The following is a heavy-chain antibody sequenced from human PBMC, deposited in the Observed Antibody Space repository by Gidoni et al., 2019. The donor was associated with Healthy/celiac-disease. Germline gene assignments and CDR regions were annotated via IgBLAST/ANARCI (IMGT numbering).Heavy chain of an antibody. CDR3: ARVTTIFGVVITTGNYYYGMDV. V-gene: IGHV1-69*01. CDR1: GGTFSSYA. D-gene: IGHD3-3*01. Sequence: QVQLVQSGAEVKKPGSSVKVSCQASGGTFSSYAISWVRQAPGQGLEWMGGIIPIFGTANYAQKFQGRVTITADESTSTAYMELSSLRSEDTAVYYCARVTTIFGVVITTGNYYYGMDVWGQGTTVTVSS. J-gene: IGHJ6*02. CDR2: IIPIFGTA.